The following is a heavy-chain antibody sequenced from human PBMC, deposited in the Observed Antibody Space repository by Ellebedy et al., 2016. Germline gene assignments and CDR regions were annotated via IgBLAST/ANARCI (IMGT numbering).Heavy chain of an antibody. CDR1: GYSFTTYW. V-gene: IGHV5-51*04. J-gene: IGHJ6*02. D-gene: IGHD3-16*01. CDR3: ARSRYIWDAGNYYYGMDV. Sequence: ASVKVSCKGSGYSFTTYWISWVRQMPGKGLEWMGSIYPGDSDTRYSPSFQGQVTISADKPTRPAYLQWSSLKASDTAMYYRARSRYIWDAGNYYYGMDVWGQGTTVTVSS. CDR2: IYPGDSDT.